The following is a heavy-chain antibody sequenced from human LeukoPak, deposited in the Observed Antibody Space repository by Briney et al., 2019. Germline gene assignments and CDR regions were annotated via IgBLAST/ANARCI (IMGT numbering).Heavy chain of an antibody. CDR2: IKQDGSEK. CDR3: ARDVGAANRTSWYHG. CDR1: GFTFSSYW. V-gene: IGHV3-7*01. Sequence: GGSLRLSCAASGFTFSSYWMSWVRQAPGKGLEWVANIKQDGSEKYYVDSVKGRFTISRDNAENSLYLQMNSLRAEDRAVYYCARDVGAANRTSWYHGWGQGTLVTVSS. J-gene: IGHJ4*02. D-gene: IGHD6-13*01.